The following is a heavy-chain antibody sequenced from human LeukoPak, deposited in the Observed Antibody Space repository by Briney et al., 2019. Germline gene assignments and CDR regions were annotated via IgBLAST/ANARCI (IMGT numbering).Heavy chain of an antibody. D-gene: IGHD5-12*01. V-gene: IGHV3-23*01. CDR1: GFTFSSDG. Sequence: GGSLRLSCAASGFTFSSDGMSWVRRAPGKGPEWVSGISGSGGNTYYADSVKGRFTISRDNSQNTLYLQMNTLRAEDTAVYYCAKVVSGYHFDYWGQGTLVTVSS. J-gene: IGHJ4*02. CDR2: ISGSGGNT. CDR3: AKVVSGYHFDY.